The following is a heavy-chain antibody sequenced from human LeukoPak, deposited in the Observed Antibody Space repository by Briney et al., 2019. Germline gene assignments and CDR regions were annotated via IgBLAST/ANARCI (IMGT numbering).Heavy chain of an antibody. Sequence: SETLSLTCTVSGGSIINYYRSWIRQPAGTGLEWVGRIYVTGSTIYNPSLQSRLSMSVDTSKNQFSLRLTSVTAADTAVYYCARLKYYDSTGYSPGYYMDVWGKGITVTVSS. V-gene: IGHV4-4*07. CDR3: ARLKYYDSTGYSPGYYMDV. J-gene: IGHJ6*03. CDR2: IYVTGST. CDR1: GGSIINYY. D-gene: IGHD3-22*01.